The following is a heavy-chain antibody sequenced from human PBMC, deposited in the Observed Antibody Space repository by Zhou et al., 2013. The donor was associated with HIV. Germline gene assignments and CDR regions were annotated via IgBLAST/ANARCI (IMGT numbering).Heavy chain of an antibody. CDR1: GGTFTTHT. V-gene: IGHV1-69*02. CDR3: ASRSPAKSDSDLTED. Sequence: QVQLVQSGAEVKKPGSSVRVSCKASGGTFTTHTLNWVRQAPAQGLEWMGRIIPLLGIINYAQRFQGRLTITADKSTSTSYMELSSLRSEDTAVYYCASRSPAKSDSDLTEDWGQGALVTVSS. D-gene: IGHD3-9*01. CDR2: IIPLLGII. J-gene: IGHJ4*02.